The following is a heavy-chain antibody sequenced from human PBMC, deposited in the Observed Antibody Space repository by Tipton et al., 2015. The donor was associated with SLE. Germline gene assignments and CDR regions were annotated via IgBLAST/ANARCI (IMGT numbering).Heavy chain of an antibody. CDR3: AREVGSFNWFDP. J-gene: IGHJ5*02. CDR1: GFTFSSYA. V-gene: IGHV3-23*01. D-gene: IGHD6-13*01. Sequence: SLRLSCAASGFTFSSYAMSWVRQAPGKGLEWVSAISGSGGSTYYADSVKGRFTISRDNSKNTLYLQMNSLRAEDTAVYYCAREVGSFNWFDPWGQGTLVTVSS. CDR2: ISGSGGST.